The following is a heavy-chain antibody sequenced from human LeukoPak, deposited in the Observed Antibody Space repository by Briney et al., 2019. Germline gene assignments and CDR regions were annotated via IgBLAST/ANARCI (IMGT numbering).Heavy chain of an antibody. Sequence: GGSLRLSCAASGFTFSSYWMSWVRQAPGKGLEWVANIKQDGSEKYYVDSVKGRFTISRDNAKNSLYLQMNSLRAEDTAVYYCAKGSLDADYGDYYYYYMDVWGKGTTVTVSS. CDR1: GFTFSSYW. J-gene: IGHJ6*03. D-gene: IGHD4-17*01. CDR2: IKQDGSEK. CDR3: AKGSLDADYGDYYYYYMDV. V-gene: IGHV3-7*03.